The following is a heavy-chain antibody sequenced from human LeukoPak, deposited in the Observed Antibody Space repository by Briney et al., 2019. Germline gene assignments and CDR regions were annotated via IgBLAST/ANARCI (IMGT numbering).Heavy chain of an antibody. Sequence: PGGTLRLSCAASGFTFSSYAMSWVRQAPGKGLEWVSAISGSGGSTYYADSVKGRFTISRDNSKNTLYLQMNSLRAEDTAVYYCAKDFSQLVSSWFDPWGQGTLVTVSS. CDR3: AKDFSQLVSSWFDP. CDR1: GFTFSSYA. CDR2: ISGSGGST. V-gene: IGHV3-23*01. J-gene: IGHJ5*02. D-gene: IGHD6-13*01.